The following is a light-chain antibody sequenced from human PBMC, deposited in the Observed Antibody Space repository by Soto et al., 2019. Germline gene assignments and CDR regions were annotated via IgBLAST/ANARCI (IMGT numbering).Light chain of an antibody. CDR1: QNVYNN. J-gene: IGKJ4*01. CDR3: RQCRNWPLT. CDR2: DAS. Sequence: IVMTQSPATLSVSPGEGATLSCKASQNVYNNLAWYQQRPGQPPRLLIYDASTRATGISARFSGSGYGTEFTLTISSLQSEDFAVYFCRQCRNWPLTFGGGTKVDIK. V-gene: IGKV3-15*01.